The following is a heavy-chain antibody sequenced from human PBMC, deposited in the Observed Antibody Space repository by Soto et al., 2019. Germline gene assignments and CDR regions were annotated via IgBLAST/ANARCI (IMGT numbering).Heavy chain of an antibody. J-gene: IGHJ6*02. CDR1: GFTFSSYA. CDR2: ISYDGSNK. V-gene: IGHV3-30-3*01. D-gene: IGHD2-2*01. Sequence: PGGSLRLSCAASGFTFSSYAMHWVRQAPGKGLEWVAVISYDGSNKYYADSVKGRFTISRDNSKNTLYLQMNSLRAEDTAVYYCARMGENQLPSEYGMDVWGQGTTVTVSS. CDR3: ARMGENQLPSEYGMDV.